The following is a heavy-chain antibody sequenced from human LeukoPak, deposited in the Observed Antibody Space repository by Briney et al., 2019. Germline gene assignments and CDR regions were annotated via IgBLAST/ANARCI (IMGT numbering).Heavy chain of an antibody. CDR3: ARGGITILSLAFDI. D-gene: IGHD3-3*01. V-gene: IGHV3-7*01. CDR1: GFTFSSYW. J-gene: IGHJ3*02. Sequence: PGGSLRLSCAASGFTFSSYWMSWVRQAPGKGLEWVAKIKQDGSEKYYVDSVKGRFTISRDNAKNTLYVQMNSLRAEDTAVYYCARGGITILSLAFDIWGQGTMVTVSS. CDR2: IKQDGSEK.